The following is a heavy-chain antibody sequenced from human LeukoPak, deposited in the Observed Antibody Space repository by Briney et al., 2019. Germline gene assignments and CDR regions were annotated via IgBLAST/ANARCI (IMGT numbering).Heavy chain of an antibody. CDR1: GFTFSSYV. Sequence: GGSLRLSCAASGFTFSSYVMHWVRQAPGKGLEWVAVISYDGSNKYYVDSVKGRFTISRDNSKSTVYVQMNSLRAEDTAVYYCARGYCSGGSCYAGDYWGQETLVTVSS. V-gene: IGHV3-30*04. J-gene: IGHJ4*02. CDR2: ISYDGSNK. D-gene: IGHD2-15*01. CDR3: ARGYCSGGSCYAGDY.